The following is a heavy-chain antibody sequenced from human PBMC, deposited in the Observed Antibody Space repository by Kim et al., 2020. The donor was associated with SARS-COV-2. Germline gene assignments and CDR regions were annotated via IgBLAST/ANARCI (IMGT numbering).Heavy chain of an antibody. CDR1: GFTFSSYA. J-gene: IGHJ4*02. CDR2: ISSNGGST. CDR3: VKGGHCSGGSCYPFFDY. V-gene: IGHV3-64D*09. Sequence: GGSLRLSCSASGFTFSSYAMHWVRQAPGKGLEYVSAISSNGGSTYYADSVKGRFTISRDNSKKTLYLQMSSLRAEDTAVYYCVKGGHCSGGSCYPFFDYWGQGALVTVSS. D-gene: IGHD2-15*01.